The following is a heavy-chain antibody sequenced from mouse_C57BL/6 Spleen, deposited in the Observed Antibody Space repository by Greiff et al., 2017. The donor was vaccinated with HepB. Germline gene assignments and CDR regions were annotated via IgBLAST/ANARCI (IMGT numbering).Heavy chain of an antibody. CDR3: ARERAGNGFAY. V-gene: IGHV5-4*01. Sequence: EVKLVESGGGLVKPGGSLKLSCAASGFTFSSYAMSWVRQTPEKRLEWVATISDGGSYTYYPDNVKGRFTISRDNAKNNLYLQMSHLKSEDTAMYYGARERAGNGFAYWGQGTLVTVSA. D-gene: IGHD2-1*01. CDR1: GFTFSSYA. J-gene: IGHJ3*01. CDR2: ISDGGSYT.